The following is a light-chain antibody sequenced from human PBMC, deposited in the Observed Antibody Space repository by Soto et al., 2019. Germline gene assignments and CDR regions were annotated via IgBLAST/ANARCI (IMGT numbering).Light chain of an antibody. V-gene: IGKV3-20*01. CDR2: GAS. J-gene: IGKJ2*01. CDR3: QHYGSSPPYT. Sequence: EIVLTQSPGTLSXSPGESATLSXRXXXRVXXXXXAGYRQKPGQAPWLLIYGASNRATGIPDRFSGSGSGTDFTLTISRLEAEDSAGYYCQHYGSSPPYTVGQGTKLKIK. CDR1: XRVXXXX.